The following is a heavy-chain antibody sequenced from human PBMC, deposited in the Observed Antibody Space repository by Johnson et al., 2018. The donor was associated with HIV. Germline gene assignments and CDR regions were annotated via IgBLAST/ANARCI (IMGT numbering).Heavy chain of an antibody. CDR2: IRSKTAGGTI. Sequence: VQLVESGGGVVQPGRSLRLPCAASGFTFDDYGMSWVRQAPGKGLEWVGRIRSKTAGGTIEYAAPVKGRFTISRDDSKNTLYLHMNSLKTEDTAVYYCTTDSGLVPLEAFDIWGQGTMVTVSS. CDR1: GFTFDDYG. D-gene: IGHD3-10*01. J-gene: IGHJ3*02. V-gene: IGHV3-15*01. CDR3: TTDSGLVPLEAFDI.